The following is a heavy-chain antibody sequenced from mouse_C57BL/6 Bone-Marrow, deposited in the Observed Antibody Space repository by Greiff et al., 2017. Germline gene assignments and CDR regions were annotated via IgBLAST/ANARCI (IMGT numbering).Heavy chain of an antibody. CDR2: IDPSDSYT. CDR3: ARDTTVVADY. J-gene: IGHJ2*01. Sequence: VQLQQPGAELVRPGTSVKLSCKASGYTFTSYWMHWVKQRPGQGLEWIGVIDPSDSYTNYNQKFKGKATLTVDPSSSTAYMQLSSLTSEDSAVYYCARDTTVVADYWGQGTTRTVSS. V-gene: IGHV1-59*01. CDR1: GYTFTSYW. D-gene: IGHD1-1*01.